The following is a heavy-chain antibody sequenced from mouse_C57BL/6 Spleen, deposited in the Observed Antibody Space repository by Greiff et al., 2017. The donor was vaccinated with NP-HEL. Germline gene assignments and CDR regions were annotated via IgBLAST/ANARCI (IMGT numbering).Heavy chain of an antibody. Sequence: EVQLQQSGPELVKPGASVKISCKASGYSFTGYYMNWVKQSPEKSLEWIGEINPSTGGTTYNQKFKAKATLTVDKSSSTAYMQLKSLTSEDSAVYYCARGGIYGYSLDYWGQGTTLTVSS. J-gene: IGHJ2*01. V-gene: IGHV1-42*01. CDR1: GYSFTGYY. CDR3: ARGGIYGYSLDY. CDR2: INPSTGGT. D-gene: IGHD2-12*01.